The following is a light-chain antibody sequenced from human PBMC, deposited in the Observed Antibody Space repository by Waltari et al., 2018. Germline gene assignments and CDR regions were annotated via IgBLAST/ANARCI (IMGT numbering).Light chain of an antibody. Sequence: QSALTQPASVSGSPGQSITISCTGTNSDIGASNLVPWYQQPPDNTPKLFIYDVNARPSGVSHRFSGSKSGNTASLTISGLQAEDEADYYCSSYTASSTVVFGGGTKLTVL. CDR2: DVN. CDR1: NSDIGASNL. V-gene: IGLV2-14*03. CDR3: SSYTASSTVV. J-gene: IGLJ2*01.